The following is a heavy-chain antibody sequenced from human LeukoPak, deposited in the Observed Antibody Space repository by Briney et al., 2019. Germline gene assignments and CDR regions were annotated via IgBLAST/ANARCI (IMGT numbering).Heavy chain of an antibody. Sequence: SETLSLTCTVSGGSISSYYWSWIRQPPGKGLEWIGYIYYSGSTNYNPSLKSRVTISVDTSKNQFSLKLSSVTAADTAVYYCASQLGLRYGMDVWGQGTTVTVSS. V-gene: IGHV4-59*08. CDR2: IYYSGST. CDR1: GGSISSYY. CDR3: ASQLGLRYGMDV. J-gene: IGHJ6*02. D-gene: IGHD5-18*01.